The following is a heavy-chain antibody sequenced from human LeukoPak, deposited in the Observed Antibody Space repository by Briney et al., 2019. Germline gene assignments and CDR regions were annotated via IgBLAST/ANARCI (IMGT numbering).Heavy chain of an antibody. CDR2: IYYSGST. CDR1: GGSVSSGSYY. V-gene: IGHV4-61*01. CDR3: ARAVVVVAATFWFDP. D-gene: IGHD2-15*01. Sequence: SETLSLTCTVSGGSVSSGSYYWSWIRQPPGKGLEWIGYIYYSGSTNYNPSLKSRVTMSVDTSKNQFSLKLSSVTAADTAVYYCARAVVVVAATFWFDPWGQGTLVTVSS. J-gene: IGHJ5*02.